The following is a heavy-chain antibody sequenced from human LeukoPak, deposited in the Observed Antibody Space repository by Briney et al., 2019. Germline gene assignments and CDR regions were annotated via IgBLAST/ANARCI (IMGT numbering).Heavy chain of an antibody. CDR3: SRDQSSSPNDAFDI. Sequence: GGSLRLSCAASEFTFGAFWMSWVRQAPGKGLEWVANINQDGSTKYYVDSVKGRFTVSRDNAENTLYLQMNSLRAEDTAVYYCSRDQSSSPNDAFDIWGQGTMVTVSS. J-gene: IGHJ3*02. D-gene: IGHD6-13*01. V-gene: IGHV3-7*01. CDR2: INQDGSTK. CDR1: EFTFGAFW.